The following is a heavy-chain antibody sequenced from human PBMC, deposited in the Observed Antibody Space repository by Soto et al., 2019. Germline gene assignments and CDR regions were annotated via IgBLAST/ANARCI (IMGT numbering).Heavy chain of an antibody. CDR1: GYTFTTYG. CDR3: ARELLA. Sequence: QVQLVQSGAELKQPGASVNVSCKAPGYTFTTYGISWVRQAPGQGLEWMGWINAYNGDTRFAHKFHGRVTLTTDASRSTVYMELKNLRSDDPAVYYCARELLAWGQGTMVTVSS. CDR2: INAYNGDT. V-gene: IGHV1-18*04. J-gene: IGHJ3*01.